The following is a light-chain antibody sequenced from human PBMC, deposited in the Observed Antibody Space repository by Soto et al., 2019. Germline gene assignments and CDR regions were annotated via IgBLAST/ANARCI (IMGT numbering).Light chain of an antibody. CDR2: ATS. V-gene: IGKV1-27*01. Sequence: DVQMTQSQASLSASVGDRVIITCRASQGIAPYLAWFQQKPGKVPRLLLYATSTLQSGVPSRFSGSGSGTDLTLTISSLQPEDVATYYGQKYNSAPLTFGGGIKVEIK. CDR1: QGIAPY. J-gene: IGKJ4*01. CDR3: QKYNSAPLT.